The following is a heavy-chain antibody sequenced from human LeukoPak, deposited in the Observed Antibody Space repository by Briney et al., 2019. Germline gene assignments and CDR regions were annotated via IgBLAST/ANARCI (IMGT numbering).Heavy chain of an antibody. CDR1: GFTVSSNY. J-gene: IGHJ3*01. V-gene: IGHV3-66*01. Sequence: GGSLRLSCAASGFTVSSNYMSWVRQAPGKGLEWVSVIYSGGSTYYADSVKGRFTISRDNSKNTLYLQMNSLRAEDTAVYYCLTIVETTIDAFDVWGQGTMVTVSS. D-gene: IGHD1-26*01. CDR2: IYSGGST. CDR3: LTIVETTIDAFDV.